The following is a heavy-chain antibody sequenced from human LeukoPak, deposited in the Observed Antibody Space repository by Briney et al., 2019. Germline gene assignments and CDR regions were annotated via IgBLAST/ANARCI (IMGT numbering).Heavy chain of an antibody. CDR2: IYYSGST. V-gene: IGHV4-59*01. D-gene: IGHD6-19*01. Sequence: SETLSLTCTVSGGSISSYYWSWIRQPPGKGLGWIGYIYYSGSTNYNPSLKSRVTISVDTSKNQFSLKLSSVTAADTAVYYCARAAGYSSGWYPIDYWGQGTLVTVSS. CDR1: GGSISSYY. CDR3: ARAAGYSSGWYPIDY. J-gene: IGHJ4*02.